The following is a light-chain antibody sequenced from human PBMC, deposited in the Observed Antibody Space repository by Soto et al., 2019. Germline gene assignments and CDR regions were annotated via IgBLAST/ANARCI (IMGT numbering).Light chain of an antibody. J-gene: IGKJ1*01. CDR1: QSVSSNY. Sequence: ETVLTQSPGTLSLSPGERATLSCRASQSVSSNYFAWYQQKPGQAPRLLIYGASTRATGIPDRFSGSGSGTDFNLTISRLAPEDFAVYYCQQFGRSPPSWTFGQGTKVEIK. V-gene: IGKV3-20*01. CDR3: QQFGRSPPSWT. CDR2: GAS.